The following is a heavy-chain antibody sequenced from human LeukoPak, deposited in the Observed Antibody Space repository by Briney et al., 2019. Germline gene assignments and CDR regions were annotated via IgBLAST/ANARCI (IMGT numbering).Heavy chain of an antibody. Sequence: GRSLRLSCAASGFTFSNYAMHWVRQAPGKGLEWVAVISYDGSNKYYADSVEGRFTISRDNSKNTLYLQMNSLRAEDTAVYYCAREQQQWLVGNWFDPWGQGTLVTVSS. J-gene: IGHJ5*02. CDR3: AREQQQWLVGNWFDP. D-gene: IGHD6-19*01. CDR2: ISYDGSNK. CDR1: GFTFSNYA. V-gene: IGHV3-30-3*01.